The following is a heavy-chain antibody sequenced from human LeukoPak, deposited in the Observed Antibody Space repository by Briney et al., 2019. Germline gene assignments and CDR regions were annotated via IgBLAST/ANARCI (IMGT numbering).Heavy chain of an antibody. CDR1: GGSFSGYY. J-gene: IGHJ6*03. CDR3: AGSSIAARRGRRRWAGYMDV. V-gene: IGHV4-34*01. Sequence: PSETLSLTCAVYGGSFSGYYWSWIRQPPGKGLEWIGEINHSGSTNYNPSLKSRVTISVDTSKNQFSLKLSSVTAADTAVYYCAGSSIAARRGRRRWAGYMDVWGKGTTVTVSS. CDR2: INHSGST. D-gene: IGHD6-6*01.